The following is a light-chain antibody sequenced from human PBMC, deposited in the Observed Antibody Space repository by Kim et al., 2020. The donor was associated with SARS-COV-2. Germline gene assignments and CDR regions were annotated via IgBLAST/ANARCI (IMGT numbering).Light chain of an antibody. V-gene: IGLV3-1*01. J-gene: IGLJ1*01. Sequence: FSPQHTATITSSVDHLRDKYVSCYHQHPGLSPLFLIYQYNTLPSAIPDRFSGSHSVSSATLSISGTQAMDEADYFYQAWDSGSYVFFPGTKLTVL. CDR1: HLRDKY. CDR3: QAWDSGSYV. CDR2: QYN.